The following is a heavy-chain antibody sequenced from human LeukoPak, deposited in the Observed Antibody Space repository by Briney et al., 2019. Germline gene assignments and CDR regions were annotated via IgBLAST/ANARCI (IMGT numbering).Heavy chain of an antibody. CDR1: GGSISNSY. CDR2: IYTSGST. Sequence: SETLSLTCTVSGGSISNSYWSWVRQPAGKGLEWVGRIYTSGSTDYNPSLKSRVTMSVDTSKNQFSLNLKSVTAADTAIYCARGPPPDFDCWGQGTLVTVSS. J-gene: IGHJ4*02. CDR3: ARGPPPDFDC. V-gene: IGHV4-4*07.